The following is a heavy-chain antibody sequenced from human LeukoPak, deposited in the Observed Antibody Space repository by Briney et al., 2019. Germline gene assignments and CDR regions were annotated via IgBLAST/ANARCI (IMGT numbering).Heavy chain of an antibody. D-gene: IGHD3-3*01. Sequence: GGSLRLSCAVSGFTVSSNYMSWVRQAPGKGLEWVSIIHSGGTSYYADSVKGRFTISRDNSKNTLYLQMSSLRAEDTAVYYCARGGSGYFHDAFDIWGQGTMVTVSS. CDR1: GFTVSSNY. J-gene: IGHJ3*02. CDR2: IHSGGTS. CDR3: ARGGSGYFHDAFDI. V-gene: IGHV3-66*01.